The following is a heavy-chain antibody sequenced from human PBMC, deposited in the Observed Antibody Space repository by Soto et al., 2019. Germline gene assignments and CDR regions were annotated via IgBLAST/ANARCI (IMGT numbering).Heavy chain of an antibody. CDR1: GFTFSSYE. V-gene: IGHV3-48*03. CDR3: ARVGWELLYFDY. D-gene: IGHD1-26*01. Sequence: EVQLLESGGILVHPGGSLRLSCAASGFTFSSYEMNWVRQAPRKGLEWVSYISSSGSTIYYADSVKGRFTISRDNAKNSLYLQMNSLRAEDTAVYYCARVGWELLYFDYWGQGTLVTVSS. CDR2: ISSSGSTI. J-gene: IGHJ4*02.